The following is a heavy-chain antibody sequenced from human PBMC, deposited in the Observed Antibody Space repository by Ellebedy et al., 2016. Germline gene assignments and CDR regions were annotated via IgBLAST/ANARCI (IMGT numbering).Heavy chain of an antibody. V-gene: IGHV3-30*18. D-gene: IGHD5-24*01. Sequence: GGSLRLFXAASGFTFSSYGMHWVRQAPGKGLEWVAVISFDGSNKYYADSVKGRFTISRDNSKNTLYLQMNSLRAEDTAVYYCAKDGGLGRWLLGWYFDLWGRGTLVTVSS. J-gene: IGHJ2*01. CDR1: GFTFSSYG. CDR2: ISFDGSNK. CDR3: AKDGGLGRWLLGWYFDL.